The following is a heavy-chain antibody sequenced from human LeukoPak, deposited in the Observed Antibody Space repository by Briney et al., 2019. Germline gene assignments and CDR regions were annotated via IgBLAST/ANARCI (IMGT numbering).Heavy chain of an antibody. D-gene: IGHD1-26*01. CDR3: AKDRGGSYFDFDF. CDR1: GFSFSDYA. CDR2: ISDSGDNP. V-gene: IGHV3-23*01. Sequence: PGGSLRLSCAASGFSFSDYAMSWVRQAPGKGLEWVSAISDSGDNPCYADSVKGRFTISRDNSENTLSLQMYSLRAEDTAVYYCAKDRGGSYFDFDFWGRGTLVTVSS. J-gene: IGHJ4*02.